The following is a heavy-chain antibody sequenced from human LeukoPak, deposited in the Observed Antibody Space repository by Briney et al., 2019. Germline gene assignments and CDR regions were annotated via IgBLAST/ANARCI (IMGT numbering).Heavy chain of an antibody. CDR1: GYSFTSYW. J-gene: IGHJ4*02. V-gene: IGHV5-51*01. Sequence: GESLKISCKGSGYSFTSYWIGWVRQMPGKGLEWMGIICPGDSDTRYSPSFQGQVTISADKSISTAYLQWSSLKASDTAMYYCARLLEGYGDYEYYFDYWGQGTLVTVSS. CDR3: ARLLEGYGDYEYYFDY. CDR2: ICPGDSDT. D-gene: IGHD4-17*01.